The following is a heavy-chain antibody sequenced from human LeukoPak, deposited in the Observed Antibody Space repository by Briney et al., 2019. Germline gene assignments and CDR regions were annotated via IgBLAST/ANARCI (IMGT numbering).Heavy chain of an antibody. J-gene: IGHJ3*02. D-gene: IGHD3-22*01. CDR1: GGSISSGGYY. CDR2: IYYSGST. Sequence: SQTLSLTCTVSGGSISSGGYYWSWIRQPPGKGLEWIGYIYYSGSTNYNPPLKSRVTISVDTSKNQFSLKLSSVTAADTAVYYCARHGGMYYYDSSGYQRAFDIWGQGTMVTVSS. CDR3: ARHGGMYYYDSSGYQRAFDI. V-gene: IGHV4-61*08.